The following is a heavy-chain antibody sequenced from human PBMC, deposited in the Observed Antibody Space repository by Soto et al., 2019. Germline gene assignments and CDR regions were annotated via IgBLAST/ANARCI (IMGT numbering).Heavy chain of an antibody. CDR1: GFTFSGLG. Sequence: QVQLVESGGGVVQPGRSLRLSCAASGFTFSGLGMHWVRQAPGKGLEWVAVIRSDGSNIYYADAVKGRFTISRDNSKDTLYLQMNSLRADDTAVYYCARDGVGHTTFFGYFYYLGQRTLGTVSS. CDR3: ARDGVGHTTFFGYFYY. V-gene: IGHV3-33*01. J-gene: IGHJ4*02. CDR2: IRSDGSNI. D-gene: IGHD1-26*01.